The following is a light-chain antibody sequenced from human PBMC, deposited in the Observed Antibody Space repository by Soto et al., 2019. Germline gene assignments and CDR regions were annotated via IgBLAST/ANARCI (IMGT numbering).Light chain of an antibody. CDR2: GAS. V-gene: IGKV3-20*01. Sequence: EIVLTQSPGTLSLSPGERATLSCRASQSVSSSYLAWYQQKPGQAPRLLIYGASSRATGIPDMFSGSGSGTDFTLTSSRLEPEDVAVYYCQQYGRSPRTFGQGTKVEIK. CDR1: QSVSSSY. J-gene: IGKJ1*01. CDR3: QQYGRSPRT.